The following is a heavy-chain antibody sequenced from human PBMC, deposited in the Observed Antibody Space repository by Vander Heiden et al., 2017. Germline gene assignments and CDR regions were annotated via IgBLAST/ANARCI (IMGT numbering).Heavy chain of an antibody. Sequence: VQLAESGGGVVQPGRSLRLSCAASGFTLSNYGIHWGRQAPGKGLEWVAVTWYDGSRKYFADPVQDRFSISRDNSKVFLQMNSLRAEDTAVYYCARDGRVRGIIIRPYYYYGMDVWGQGTAVTVSS. CDR1: GFTLSNYG. D-gene: IGHD3-10*01. CDR2: TWYDGSRK. J-gene: IGHJ6*02. CDR3: ARDGRVRGIIIRPYYYYGMDV. V-gene: IGHV3-33*01.